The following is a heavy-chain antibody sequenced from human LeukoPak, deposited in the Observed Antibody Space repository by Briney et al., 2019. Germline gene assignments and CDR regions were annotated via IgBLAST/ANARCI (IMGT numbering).Heavy chain of an antibody. Sequence: PSEILSLTCTVSGGSISSSYYYWGWIRQPPGKGLEWIGSIYYSGSTYYNPSLKSRVTISVDTSKNQFSLKLSSVTAADTAVYYCARHFRGGYYYGMDVWGQGTTVTVSS. CDR3: ARHFRGGYYYGMDV. V-gene: IGHV4-39*01. CDR2: IYYSGST. J-gene: IGHJ6*02. CDR1: GGSISSSYYY. D-gene: IGHD3-10*01.